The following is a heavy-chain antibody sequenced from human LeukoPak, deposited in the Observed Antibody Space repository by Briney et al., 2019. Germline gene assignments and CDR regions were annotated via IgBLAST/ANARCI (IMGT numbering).Heavy chain of an antibody. J-gene: IGHJ5*02. CDR1: GFTFSSYS. Sequence: GGSLRLSCAASGFTFSSYSMNWVRQAPGKGLEWVSSISSSSSYIYYADSVKGRFTISRDNAKNLLYLQMNSLRAEDTAVYYCARDYCSSTSCYADWFDPWGQGTLVTVSS. CDR3: ARDYCSSTSCYADWFDP. V-gene: IGHV3-21*01. CDR2: ISSSSSYI. D-gene: IGHD2-2*01.